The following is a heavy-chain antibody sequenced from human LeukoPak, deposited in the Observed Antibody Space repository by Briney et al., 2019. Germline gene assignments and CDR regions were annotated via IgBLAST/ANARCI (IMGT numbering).Heavy chain of an antibody. D-gene: IGHD3-16*01. CDR2: ISYSGSI. CDR1: GGSFSVNY. Sequence: SETLSLTCAVYGGSFSVNYWSWIRHPPGKGLEWIAEISYSGSIDYNPSLKSRVTISVDMYKNQFTLSLTSVTAADMAVDYCARYDVDTDKVMIDSWGQGTLVTVSS. CDR3: ARYDVDTDKVMIDS. V-gene: IGHV4-34*01. J-gene: IGHJ4*02.